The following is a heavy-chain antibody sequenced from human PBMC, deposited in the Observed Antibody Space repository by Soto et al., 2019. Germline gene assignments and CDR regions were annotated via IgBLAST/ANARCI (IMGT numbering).Heavy chain of an antibody. V-gene: IGHV5-51*01. CDR3: ARSSVAGKYDYGMDV. CDR1: GYSFTSYW. CDR2: IYPGDSDT. Sequence: PGESLKISCKGSGYSFTSYWVGWVRQMPGKGLEWMGIIYPGDSDTRYSPSFQGQVTISADKSISTAYLQWSSLKASDTAMYYCARSSVAGKYDYGMDVWGQGTTVTVSS. D-gene: IGHD6-13*01. J-gene: IGHJ6*02.